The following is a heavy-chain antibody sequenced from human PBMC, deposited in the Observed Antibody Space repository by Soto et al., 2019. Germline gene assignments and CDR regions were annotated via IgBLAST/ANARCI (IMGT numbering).Heavy chain of an antibody. CDR3: ATGMDNAKFHH. J-gene: IGHJ1*01. CDR1: GFTVSNNY. CDR2: THVSGNT. Sequence: EVQLAVSGGGLVQPGGSLRLSCAASGFTVSNNYMSWVRQAPGKGLEWVSSTHVSGNTYYADSVKGRFTMSRDNSKNTVSLQMNSLRVEDTSMYYCATGMDNAKFHHWGQGTLVTVSS. V-gene: IGHV3-66*01. D-gene: IGHD1-1*01.